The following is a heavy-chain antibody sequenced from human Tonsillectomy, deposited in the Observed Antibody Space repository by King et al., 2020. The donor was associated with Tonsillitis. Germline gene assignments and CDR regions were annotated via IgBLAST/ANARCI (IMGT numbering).Heavy chain of an antibody. Sequence: VQLVESGGGLVQPGGSLRLSCAASGFTVSSKYMSWVRQAPGKGLERVSVIYRGGSTYYADSVKGRFTISRHNSKNTLYLQMNSLRAEDTAVYYCARGVSQEYSYGLFDYWGQGTLVTVSS. CDR1: GFTVSSKY. CDR2: IYRGGST. J-gene: IGHJ4*02. CDR3: ARGVSQEYSYGLFDY. V-gene: IGHV3-53*04. D-gene: IGHD5-18*01.